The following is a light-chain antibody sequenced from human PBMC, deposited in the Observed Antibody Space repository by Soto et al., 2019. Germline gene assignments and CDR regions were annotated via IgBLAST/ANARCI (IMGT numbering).Light chain of an antibody. J-gene: IGKJ2*01. CDR3: QQYNSYPYT. V-gene: IGKV1-5*03. CDR1: QSISSW. Sequence: DIQMTQSPSTLSASVGDRVTITCRASQSISSWLAWYQQKPGKAPKFLIYKASNLETGVPSRFSGSGSGTEFTLTISSLQPDDFATYYCQQYNSYPYTFGQGTKLEIK. CDR2: KAS.